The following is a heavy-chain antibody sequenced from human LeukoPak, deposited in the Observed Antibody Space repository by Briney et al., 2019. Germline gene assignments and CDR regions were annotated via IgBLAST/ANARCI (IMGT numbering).Heavy chain of an antibody. Sequence: SETLSLTCTVSGDSVSSHYWSWIRQPPGKGLEWIVYIYHSGSTNYNPSLKSRVTTSVDTSRNQFSLNLSSVTAADTAVYYCAVLGNYALDYWGQGTLVTVSS. J-gene: IGHJ4*02. CDR1: GDSVSSHY. D-gene: IGHD3-16*01. V-gene: IGHV4-59*02. CDR3: AVLGNYALDY. CDR2: IYHSGST.